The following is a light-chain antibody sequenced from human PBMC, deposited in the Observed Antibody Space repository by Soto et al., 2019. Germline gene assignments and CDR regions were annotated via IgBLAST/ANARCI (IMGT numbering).Light chain of an antibody. CDR3: SSYTGSTTVV. CDR2: EVS. J-gene: IGLJ2*01. V-gene: IGLV2-14*01. CDR1: NSDVGAFEY. Sequence: QSALTHPASVSGSPGQSITSSCTGTNSDVGAFEYVSWYQQHPGKAPKILIYEVSNRPSGVSNRFSGSKSGNTASLTISGLQAEDEADYYCSSYTGSTTVVFGGGTKVTVL.